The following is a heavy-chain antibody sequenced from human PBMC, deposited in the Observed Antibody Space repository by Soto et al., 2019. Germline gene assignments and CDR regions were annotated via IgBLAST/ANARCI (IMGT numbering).Heavy chain of an antibody. CDR3: ARLRDSSGWYPYYYGMDV. CDR1: GYSFTSYW. D-gene: IGHD6-19*01. J-gene: IGHJ6*02. Sequence: GESLKISCKGSGYSFTSYWIGWVRQMPGKGLEWMGIIYPGDSDTRYSPSFQGQVTISADKSISTAYLQWSSLKASDTAMYYCARLRDSSGWYPYYYGMDVWGQGTTVTV. V-gene: IGHV5-51*01. CDR2: IYPGDSDT.